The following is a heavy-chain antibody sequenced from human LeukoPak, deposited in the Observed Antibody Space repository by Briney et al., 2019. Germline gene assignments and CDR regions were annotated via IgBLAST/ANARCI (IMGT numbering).Heavy chain of an antibody. CDR2: ISSSSSYI. V-gene: IGHV3-21*01. J-gene: IGHJ4*02. Sequence: PGGSLRLSCAASGFTFSSYSMNWVRQAPGKGLEWVSSISSSSSYIYYADSVKGRFTISRDNAKNSLYLQMNSLRAEDTAVYYCARDKGFDIPRGYGSGSPPWGQGTLVTVSS. CDR3: ARDKGFDIPRGYGSGSPP. CDR1: GFTFSSYS. D-gene: IGHD3-10*01.